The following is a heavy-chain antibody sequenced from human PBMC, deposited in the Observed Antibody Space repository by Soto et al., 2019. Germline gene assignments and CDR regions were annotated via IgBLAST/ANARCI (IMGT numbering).Heavy chain of an antibody. V-gene: IGHV5-51*01. Sequence: PGESLTISCKGSGYSFTTYWIAWVRQMPGKGLEWVGVVYPGDSDTRYSPSFEGHVTISVDKSISTAFLQWHSLKASDNAIYFCARQSTSADKDYWGQQTLVTASS. CDR2: VYPGDSDT. J-gene: IGHJ4*01. D-gene: IGHD6-13*01. CDR1: GYSFTTYW. CDR3: ARQSTSADKDY.